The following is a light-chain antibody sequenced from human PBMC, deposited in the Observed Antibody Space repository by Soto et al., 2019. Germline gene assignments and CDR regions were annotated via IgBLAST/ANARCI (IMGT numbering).Light chain of an antibody. CDR3: QQYHSYPFT. CDR2: KAS. V-gene: IGKV1-5*03. CDR1: QSITNW. Sequence: DIQMTQSPSTLSASVGDRLSITCRASQSITNWLAWYQQKPGKAPKLLIYKASSLQSKVPSRFSGSASGPEFTLTISSLQPDDFATYYCQQYHSYPFTFGPGTKVDIK. J-gene: IGKJ3*01.